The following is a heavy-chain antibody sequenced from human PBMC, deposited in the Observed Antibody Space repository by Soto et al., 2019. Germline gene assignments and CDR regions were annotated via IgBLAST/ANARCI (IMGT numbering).Heavy chain of an antibody. CDR3: AKDRLGSNFDY. CDR2: ISGTGGST. V-gene: IGHV3-23*01. J-gene: IGHJ4*02. Sequence: EVQLLDSGGGLVQPGGSLRLSCAASGFTFNNYAMNWVRQAPGKGLGWVATISGTGGSTYYADSVKGRFTISRDNSKNTLYLQMNSLRVEDTAVYYCAKDRLGSNFDYWGQGTQVTVSS. D-gene: IGHD4-4*01. CDR1: GFTFNNYA.